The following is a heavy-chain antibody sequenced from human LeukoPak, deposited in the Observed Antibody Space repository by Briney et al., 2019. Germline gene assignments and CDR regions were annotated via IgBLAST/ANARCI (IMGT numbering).Heavy chain of an antibody. CDR3: ARATLEMTTISFSDYYYYMDV. CDR1: GDTFSSYG. D-gene: IGHD5-24*01. Sequence: SVKVSCKASGDTFSSYGVIWVRQAPGQGLEWMGGIIPIFKTANFAQKFQGRVTITTDESTSTAYMELSSLRSEDTAVYYCARATLEMTTISFSDYYYYMDVWGKGTTVTVSS. V-gene: IGHV1-69*05. CDR2: IIPIFKTA. J-gene: IGHJ6*03.